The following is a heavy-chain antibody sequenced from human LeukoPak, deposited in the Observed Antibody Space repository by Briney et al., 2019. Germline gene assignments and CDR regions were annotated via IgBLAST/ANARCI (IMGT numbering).Heavy chain of an antibody. CDR2: IYTSGST. V-gene: IGHV4-61*02. D-gene: IGHD3-3*01. Sequence: PSETLSLTCTVSGGSISSGSYYWSWIRQPAGKGLEWIGRIYTSGSTNYNPSLKSRVTISVDTSKNQFSLKLSSVTAADTAVYYCARERFWRFDPWGQGTLVTVSS. CDR1: GGSISSGSYY. CDR3: ARERFWRFDP. J-gene: IGHJ5*02.